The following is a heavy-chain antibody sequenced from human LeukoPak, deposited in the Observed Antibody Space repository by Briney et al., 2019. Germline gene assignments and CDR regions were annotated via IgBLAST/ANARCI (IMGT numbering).Heavy chain of an antibody. CDR2: IYYSGST. J-gene: IGHJ3*02. D-gene: IGHD3-16*02. CDR3: ARAVLGELSLYISPPFFDI. V-gene: IGHV4-59*01. CDR1: GGSISSYY. Sequence: SETLSLTCTVSGGSISSYYWSWIRQPPGKGLEWIGYIYYSGSTNYNPSLKSRVTISVDTSKNQFSLKLSSVTAADTAVYYCARAVLGELSLYISPPFFDIWGQGTMVTVSS.